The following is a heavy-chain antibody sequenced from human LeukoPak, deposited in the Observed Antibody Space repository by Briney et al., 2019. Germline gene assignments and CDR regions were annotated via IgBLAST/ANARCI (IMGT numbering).Heavy chain of an antibody. D-gene: IGHD3-9*01. Sequence: GGSLRLSCAASGFTFSSYWMSWVRQAPGKGLEWVANIKQDGSEKYYVDSVKGRFAISRDNAKNSLYLQMNSLRAEDTAVYYCARGRVDWLFLSPDDHDAFDIWGQGTMVTVSS. CDR3: ARGRVDWLFLSPDDHDAFDI. CDR1: GFTFSSYW. CDR2: IKQDGSEK. J-gene: IGHJ3*02. V-gene: IGHV3-7*03.